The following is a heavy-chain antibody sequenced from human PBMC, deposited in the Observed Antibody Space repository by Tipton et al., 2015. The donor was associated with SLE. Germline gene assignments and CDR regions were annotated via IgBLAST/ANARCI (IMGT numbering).Heavy chain of an antibody. J-gene: IGHJ4*02. CDR2: INHSGNT. V-gene: IGHV4-30-2*01. CDR3: ARYIVVVRYFDY. D-gene: IGHD2-21*01. CDR1: GGSISSGGYY. Sequence: TLSLTCSISGGSISSGGYYWSWIRQKTGKGLEWIGEINHSGNTNYNPSLKSRVTISVDTSKNQFSLKLSSVTAADTAVYYCARYIVVVRYFDYWGQGTLVTVSS.